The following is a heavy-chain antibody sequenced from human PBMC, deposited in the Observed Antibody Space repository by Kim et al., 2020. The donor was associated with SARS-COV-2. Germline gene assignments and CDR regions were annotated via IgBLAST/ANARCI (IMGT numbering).Heavy chain of an antibody. CDR1: GYSFTSYW. Sequence: GESLKISCKGSGYSFTSYWIGWVRQMPGKGLEWMGIIYPGDSDTRYSPSFQGQVTISADKSISTAYLQWSSLKASDTAMYYCARTDVVAAAGDEYNWFDPWGQGTLVTVSS. V-gene: IGHV5-51*01. J-gene: IGHJ5*02. CDR2: IYPGDSDT. CDR3: ARTDVVAAAGDEYNWFDP. D-gene: IGHD6-13*01.